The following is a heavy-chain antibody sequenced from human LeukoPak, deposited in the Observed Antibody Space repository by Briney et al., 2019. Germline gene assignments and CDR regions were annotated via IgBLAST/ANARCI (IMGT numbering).Heavy chain of an antibody. CDR1: GYTFTAYY. CDR2: INPNSGDT. CDR3: ARGPTLGLDI. V-gene: IGHV1-2*02. J-gene: IGHJ3*02. Sequence: ASVKVSCKASGYTFTAYYIHWVRQAPGQGLEWMGWINPNSGDTSLPQRFQGRVTMTRDTSIITAYMELGSLTSDDAGMYYCARGPTLGLDIWGQGTMVTVSS.